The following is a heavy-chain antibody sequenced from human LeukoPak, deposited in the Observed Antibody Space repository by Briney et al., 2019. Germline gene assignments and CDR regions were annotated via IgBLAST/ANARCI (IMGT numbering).Heavy chain of an antibody. J-gene: IGHJ4*02. CDR2: ISGSGGST. D-gene: IGHD2-2*01. Sequence: GGSLRLSCAASRFTFSSYAMSWVRQAPGKGLEWVSAISGSGGSTYYADSVKGRFTISRDNSKNTLYLQMNSLRAEDTAVYYCAKEYFDIVVVPAAVATSGYFDYWGQGTLVTVSS. CDR3: AKEYFDIVVVPAAVATSGYFDY. V-gene: IGHV3-23*01. CDR1: RFTFSSYA.